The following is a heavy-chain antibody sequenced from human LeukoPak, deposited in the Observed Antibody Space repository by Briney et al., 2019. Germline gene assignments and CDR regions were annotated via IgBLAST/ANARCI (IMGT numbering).Heavy chain of an antibody. D-gene: IGHD6-13*01. CDR2: VYYTGST. J-gene: IGHJ4*02. CDR3: AREDSSSRFDY. CDR1: GGSINSYY. V-gene: IGHV4-59*01. Sequence: SETLSLTCTVSGGSINSYYWSWIRQPPGKGLEWIGYVYYTGSTNYSPSPKSRVTISVDTSKNQLSLKLTSVTAADTAVYYCAREDSSSRFDYWGQGSLVTVSS.